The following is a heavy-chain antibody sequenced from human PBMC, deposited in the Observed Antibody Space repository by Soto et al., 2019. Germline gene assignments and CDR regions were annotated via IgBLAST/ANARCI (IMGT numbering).Heavy chain of an antibody. Sequence: SETLSLTWTVSGDSVTSGDYYWSWIRQPPGKGLEWIGYIYYSGKTNYSPSLKSRVAISLDTSHNQSSLKLSSVTAADTAVYFRARTPVDTYKADGCDACGQGTLVT. CDR2: IYYSGKT. CDR1: GDSVTSGDYY. J-gene: IGHJ5*01. CDR3: ARTPVDTYKADGCDA. D-gene: IGHD5-18*01. V-gene: IGHV4-61*08.